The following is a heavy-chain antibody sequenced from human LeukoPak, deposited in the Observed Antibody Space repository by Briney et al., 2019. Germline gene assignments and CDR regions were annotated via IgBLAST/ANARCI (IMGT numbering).Heavy chain of an antibody. J-gene: IGHJ4*02. CDR2: IKYDGSEK. V-gene: IGHV3-7*04. Sequence: GGSLRRSCAASGFTFSDYYMDWVRQAPGKGLEWVANIKYDGSEKYYVDSVRGRFTISRDNAKNSLYLQMNSLTPEDTAVYFCAKDCSGGSCYDYWGQGTLVTVSS. D-gene: IGHD2-15*01. CDR3: AKDCSGGSCYDY. CDR1: GFTFSDYY.